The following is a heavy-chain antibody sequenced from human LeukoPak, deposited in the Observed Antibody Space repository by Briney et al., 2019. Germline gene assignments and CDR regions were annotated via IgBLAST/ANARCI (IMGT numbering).Heavy chain of an antibody. CDR2: INHSGST. V-gene: IGHV4-34*01. Sequence: SETLSLTCAVYGGSFSGYYWSWIRQPPGKGLEWIGEINHSGSTNYNPSLKSRVTISADTSKNQFSLKLSSVTAADTAVYYCARGGPVVADRHDAFDIWGQGTMVTVSS. D-gene: IGHD2-15*01. CDR3: ARGGPVVADRHDAFDI. J-gene: IGHJ3*02. CDR1: GGSFSGYY.